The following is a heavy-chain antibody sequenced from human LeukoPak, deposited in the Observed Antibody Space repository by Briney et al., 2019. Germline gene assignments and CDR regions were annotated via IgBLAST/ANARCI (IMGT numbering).Heavy chain of an antibody. V-gene: IGHV3-21*01. CDR2: IASSSSHV. CDR3: ARSDMATIAYPEY. Sequence: GGSLRFSSAASAFTVCRYSMMWLPHAPGPDLVWITCIASSSSHVIYADSVKGRFTIFRNNGKNSMYLQMNSLRGEDTAVYYCARSDMATIAYPEYWGRGNPVTVSS. D-gene: IGHD5-24*01. J-gene: IGHJ4*02. CDR1: AFTVCRYS.